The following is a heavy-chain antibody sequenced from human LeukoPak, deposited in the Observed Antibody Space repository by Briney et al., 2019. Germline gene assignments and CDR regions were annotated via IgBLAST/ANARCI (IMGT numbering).Heavy chain of an antibody. CDR1: GYTFTSYG. CDR3: ARDKDYYYDSSGYSDY. Sequence: ASVKVSCKASGYTFTSYGISWVRQAPGQGLEWMGWISAYNGNTNYAQKLQGRVTMTTDTSTSTAYMELRSLRSDDTAVYYCARDKDYYYDSSGYSDYWGQGTLVTVSS. CDR2: ISAYNGNT. J-gene: IGHJ4*02. D-gene: IGHD3-22*01. V-gene: IGHV1-18*01.